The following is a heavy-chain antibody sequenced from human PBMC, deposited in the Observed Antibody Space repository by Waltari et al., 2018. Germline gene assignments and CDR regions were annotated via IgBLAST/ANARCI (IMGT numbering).Heavy chain of an antibody. CDR3: DCFHSAFDI. V-gene: IGHV4-59*01. CDR2: NAYSGNT. J-gene: IGHJ3*02. CDR1: SGSISSYY. Sequence: QVQLQESGPGLVKPSETPSPTSTFASGSISSYYWGRIRQPAGKGRECIGYNAYSGNTSYTPSIESCDTTSVDTFKNQFAQKLSVVNSANEAVYYCDCFHSAFDIWGQGTMVTVSS.